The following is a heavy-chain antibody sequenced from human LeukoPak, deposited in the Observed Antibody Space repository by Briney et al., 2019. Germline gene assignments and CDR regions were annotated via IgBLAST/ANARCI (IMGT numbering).Heavy chain of an antibody. V-gene: IGHV4-59*01. J-gene: IGHJ6*04. CDR1: GDSLSPYH. Sequence: PSETLPLNRSVSGDSLSPYHWRWIRQPPGKGPAGLGYIYYRGSTNYNPSLKSRVTISVDTSKNQFSLRLSSVTAADTAVYYCARDVGIAVAGTSHYSYGMDVWGKGTTVTVSS. CDR3: ARDVGIAVAGTSHYSYGMDV. CDR2: IYYRGST. D-gene: IGHD6-19*01.